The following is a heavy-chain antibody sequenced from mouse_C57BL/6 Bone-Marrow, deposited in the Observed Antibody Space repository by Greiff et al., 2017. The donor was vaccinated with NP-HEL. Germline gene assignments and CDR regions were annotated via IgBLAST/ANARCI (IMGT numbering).Heavy chain of an antibody. CDR3: ARQVYSTFDV. V-gene: IGHV5-15*01. Sequence: EVKLMESGGGLVQPGGSLKLSCAASGFTFSDYGMAWVRQAPRKGPEWVAFNSNLAYSIYYADTVTGRFTISRENAKNTLYLEMSSLRSEDTAMYYCARQVYSTFDVWGTGTTVTVSS. J-gene: IGHJ1*03. CDR1: GFTFSDYG. D-gene: IGHD2-5*01. CDR2: NSNLAYSI.